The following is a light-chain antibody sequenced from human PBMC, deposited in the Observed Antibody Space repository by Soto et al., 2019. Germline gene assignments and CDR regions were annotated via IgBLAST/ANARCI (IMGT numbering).Light chain of an antibody. J-gene: IGKJ1*01. V-gene: IGKV3-20*01. CDR2: GAS. CDR3: QQYGNTPRT. Sequence: VVLTQSPDTLSLSPGERATLSCRAGQPVNNNFLAWYRQNTGQAPRLLIYGASTRATGVPDRFSGSGSGTDFTLTISRLEPEDFAVYFCQQYGNTPRTFGQGTKVDIK. CDR1: QPVNNNF.